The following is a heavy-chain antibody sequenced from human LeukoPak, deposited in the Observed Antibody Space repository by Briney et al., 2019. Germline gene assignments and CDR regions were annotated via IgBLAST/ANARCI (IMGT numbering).Heavy chain of an antibody. D-gene: IGHD2/OR15-2a*01. V-gene: IGHV4-59*01. Sequence: PSETLSLTCAASGASISDYYRSWIRQPPGKGLEWVGDISYTGNTNYNPSPKCRVAISVDTSMNQLSLKLSSVTAADTAVYCSAGGNSNDQLAWFGPWGQGTLVSVSS. J-gene: IGHJ5*02. CDR2: ISYTGNT. CDR1: GASISDYY. CDR3: AGGNSNDQLAWFGP.